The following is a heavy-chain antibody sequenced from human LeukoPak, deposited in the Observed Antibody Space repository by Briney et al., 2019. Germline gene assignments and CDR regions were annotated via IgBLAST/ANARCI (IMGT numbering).Heavy chain of an antibody. Sequence: SVKVSCKASGGTFSSYAISWVRQAPGQGLEWMGGIIPIFGTANYAQKFQGRVTITADESTSTAYMELSSLRSEDTAVYYCARVLDSSSWSLNYYYMDVWGKGTTVTVSS. J-gene: IGHJ6*03. V-gene: IGHV1-69*13. CDR3: ARVLDSSSWSLNYYYMDV. D-gene: IGHD6-13*01. CDR2: IIPIFGTA. CDR1: GGTFSSYA.